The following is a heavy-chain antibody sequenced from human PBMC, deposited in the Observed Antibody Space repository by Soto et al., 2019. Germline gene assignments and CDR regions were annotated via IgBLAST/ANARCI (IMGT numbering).Heavy chain of an antibody. CDR3: AKTSTGDPPYILTGYWGTRQGNYYFDY. CDR1: GFTFSSYG. D-gene: IGHD3-9*01. Sequence: GGSLRLSCAASGFTFSSYGMHWVRQAPGKGLEWVAVISYDGSNKYYADSVKGRFTISRDNSKNTLYLQMNSLRAEDTAVYYCAKTSTGDPPYILTGYWGTRQGNYYFDYWGQGTLVTVSS. J-gene: IGHJ4*02. V-gene: IGHV3-30*18. CDR2: ISYDGSNK.